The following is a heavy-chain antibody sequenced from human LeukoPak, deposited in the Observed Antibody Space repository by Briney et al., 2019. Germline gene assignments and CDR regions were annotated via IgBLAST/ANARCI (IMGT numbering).Heavy chain of an antibody. Sequence: ASVKVSCKASGYTFTSYGISWVRQAPGQGLEWMGWISAYNGNTNYAQKLQGRVTMTTDTSTSTAYMELRSLRSDDTAVYYCARDLYYDYVWGIDYWGQGTLVTVSS. J-gene: IGHJ4*02. CDR1: GYTFTSYG. D-gene: IGHD3-16*01. V-gene: IGHV1-18*01. CDR3: ARDLYYDYVWGIDY. CDR2: ISAYNGNT.